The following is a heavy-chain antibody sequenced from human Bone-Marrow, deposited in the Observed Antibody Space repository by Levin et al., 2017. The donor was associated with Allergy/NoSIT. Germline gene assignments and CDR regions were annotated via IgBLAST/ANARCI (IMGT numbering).Heavy chain of an antibody. CDR3: ARALRVPAALVTHLSLDY. D-gene: IGHD2-2*01. J-gene: IGHJ4*02. CDR1: GGSISSSNW. CDR2: IYHSGST. V-gene: IGHV4-4*02. Sequence: SETLSLTCAVSGGSISSSNWWSWVRQPPGKGLEWIGEIYHSGSTNYNPSLKSRVTISVDKSKNQFSLKLSSVTAADTAVYYCARALRVPAALVTHLSLDYWGQGTLVTVSS.